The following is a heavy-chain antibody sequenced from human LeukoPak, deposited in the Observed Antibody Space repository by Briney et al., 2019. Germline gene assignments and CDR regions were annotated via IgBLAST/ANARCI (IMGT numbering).Heavy chain of an antibody. D-gene: IGHD6-19*01. V-gene: IGHV3-23*01. CDR2: ISCSGGTT. Sequence: PGGSLRLSCAASGFTFNNYAMSWVRQAPGKGLEWVSAISCSGGTTYYADSAKGRFTISRDNSKNTLYLQMNSLRAEDTAVYYCAKDGGGWCTSGWYYFDYWGQGTLVTVSS. J-gene: IGHJ4*02. CDR3: AKDGGGWCTSGWYYFDY. CDR1: GFTFNNYA.